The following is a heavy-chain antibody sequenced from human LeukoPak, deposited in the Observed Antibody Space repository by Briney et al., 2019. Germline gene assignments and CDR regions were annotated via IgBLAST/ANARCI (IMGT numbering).Heavy chain of an antibody. J-gene: IGHJ5*02. Sequence: SETLSLTCTVSGGSISSYYWSWIRQPPGKGLEWIGYIYYSGSTNYNPSLKSRVTISVDTSKNQFSLKLSSVTAADTAVYYCARAYYSNYVLWFDPWGQGTLVTVSS. V-gene: IGHV4-59*01. CDR3: ARAYYSNYVLWFDP. CDR2: IYYSGST. CDR1: GGSISSYY. D-gene: IGHD4-11*01.